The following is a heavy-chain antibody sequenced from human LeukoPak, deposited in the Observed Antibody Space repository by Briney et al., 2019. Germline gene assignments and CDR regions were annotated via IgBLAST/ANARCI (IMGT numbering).Heavy chain of an antibody. CDR2: ISGSGGST. CDR3: AKDKIMMVRGANNFDY. V-gene: IGHV3-23*01. CDR1: GFTFSSYA. J-gene: IGHJ4*02. D-gene: IGHD3-10*01. Sequence: PGGSLRLSCAASGFTFSSYAMSWVRQAPGKGLEWVSAISGSGGSTYYADSVKGRFTISRDNSKNTLYLQMNSLRAEDTAVYYCAKDKIMMVRGANNFDYWGQGTLVTVSS.